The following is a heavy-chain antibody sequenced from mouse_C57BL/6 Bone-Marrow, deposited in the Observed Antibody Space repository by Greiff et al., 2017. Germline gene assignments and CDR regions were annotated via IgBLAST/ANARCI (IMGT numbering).Heavy chain of an antibody. J-gene: IGHJ2*01. Sequence: VQLQQSGPELVKPGASVKISCKASGYSFTSYYIHWVKQRPGQGLEWIGWIYPGSGNTKYNEKFKGKATLTADTSSSTAYMQLSSLTSEDSAVYYCARGYGNYFDYWGQGTTLTVSS. CDR2: IYPGSGNT. CDR1: GYSFTSYY. CDR3: ARGYGNYFDY. V-gene: IGHV1-66*01. D-gene: IGHD2-1*01.